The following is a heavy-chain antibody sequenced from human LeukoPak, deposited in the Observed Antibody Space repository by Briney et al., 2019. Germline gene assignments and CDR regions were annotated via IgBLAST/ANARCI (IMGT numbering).Heavy chain of an antibody. V-gene: IGHV4-38-2*02. CDR2: IYHSGST. D-gene: IGHD6-25*01. CDR3: ARDLAGFDP. CDR1: GYSISSGYY. J-gene: IGHJ5*02. Sequence: SETLSLTCTVSGYSISSGYYWGWIRQPPGKGLEWIGSIYHSGSTYYNPSLKSRVTISVDTSKNQFSLKLSSVTAADTAVYYCARDLAGFDPWGQGILVIVSS.